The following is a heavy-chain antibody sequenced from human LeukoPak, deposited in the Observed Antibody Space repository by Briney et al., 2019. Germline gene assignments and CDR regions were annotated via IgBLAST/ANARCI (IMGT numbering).Heavy chain of an antibody. D-gene: IGHD6-6*01. V-gene: IGHV4-34*01. CDR3: ARGRSYSSSSYFDY. J-gene: IGHJ4*02. CDR1: GGSFSGCY. CDR2: INHSGST. Sequence: SETLSLTCAVYGGSFSGCYWSWIRQPPGEGLEWIGEINHSGSTNYNPPLKSRVTISVDTSKNQFSLKLSSVTAADTAVYYCARGRSYSSSSYFDYWGQGTLVTVSA.